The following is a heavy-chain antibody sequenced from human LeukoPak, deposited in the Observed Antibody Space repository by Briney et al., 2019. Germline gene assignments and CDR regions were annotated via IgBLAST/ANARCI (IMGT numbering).Heavy chain of an antibody. CDR3: ARRMPAYRYNWNDGRRDWFDP. V-gene: IGHV7-4-1*01. CDR2: INTNTGNP. J-gene: IGHJ5*02. D-gene: IGHD1-1*01. Sequence: ASVKVSCKASGYTFTSYAMNWVRQAPGQGLEWMGWINTNTGNPTYAQGFTGRFVFSLDTSVSTAYLQICSLKAEGTAVYYCARRMPAYRYNWNDGRRDWFDPWGQGILVTVSS. CDR1: GYTFTSYA.